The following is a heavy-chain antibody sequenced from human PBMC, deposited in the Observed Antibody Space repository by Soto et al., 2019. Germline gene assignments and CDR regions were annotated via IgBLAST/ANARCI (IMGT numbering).Heavy chain of an antibody. D-gene: IGHD3-22*01. V-gene: IGHV1-18*01. CDR1: GYSFNSYG. Sequence: GASVKVSCKTYGYSFNSYGINWVRQAPGQGLEWMGWINTKTGNRNYAQKFEDRVTMTTATSTSTVYLELRSLRSDDTAVYFCARDRLRGYDSSGFYSWGQGTLVTVSS. CDR3: ARDRLRGYDSSGFYS. J-gene: IGHJ4*02. CDR2: INTKTGNR.